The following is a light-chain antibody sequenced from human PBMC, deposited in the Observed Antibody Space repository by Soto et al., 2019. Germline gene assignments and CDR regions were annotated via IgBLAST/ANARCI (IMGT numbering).Light chain of an antibody. Sequence: EIVMTQSPATLSLSPGERVTLSCRASQSVSSKLAWYQQKPGQAPRLLIYGASIRPTDIPARFSGSGSGTEFTLTISRLQSEDFAIFYCQQYSNWPYTFGQGTKLEIK. J-gene: IGKJ2*01. CDR2: GAS. CDR1: QSVSSK. V-gene: IGKV3-15*01. CDR3: QQYSNWPYT.